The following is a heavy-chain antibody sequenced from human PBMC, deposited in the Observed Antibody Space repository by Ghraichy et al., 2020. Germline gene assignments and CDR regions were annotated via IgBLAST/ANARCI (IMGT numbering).Heavy chain of an antibody. V-gene: IGHV4-30-4*01. CDR1: GGSISSADYY. J-gene: IGHJ5*02. Sequence: SETLSLTCTVSGGSISSADYYWSWIRQPPGEGLEFIGYIYYSWSAYYNPSLKSRVTMSIDTSKNQFFLKVNSVTAADTAVYYCARAGGAKFDPWGQGTLVTVSS. CDR3: ARAGGAKFDP. D-gene: IGHD2-21*01. CDR2: IYYSWSA.